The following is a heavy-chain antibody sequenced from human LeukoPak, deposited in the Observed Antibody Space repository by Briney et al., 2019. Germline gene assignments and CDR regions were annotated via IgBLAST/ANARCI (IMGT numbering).Heavy chain of an antibody. J-gene: IGHJ4*02. Sequence: GGSLRLSCVVSGFTFSTFTMNWVRQAPGKGLEWVSCVSSSSSYIYYADSVRGRFTISRDNSKNTVSLQMESLRAEDTALYYCAKDYAVGSIDYWGQGTLVTVSS. D-gene: IGHD3-16*01. CDR3: AKDYAVGSIDY. CDR1: GFTFSTFT. V-gene: IGHV3-21*04. CDR2: VSSSSSYI.